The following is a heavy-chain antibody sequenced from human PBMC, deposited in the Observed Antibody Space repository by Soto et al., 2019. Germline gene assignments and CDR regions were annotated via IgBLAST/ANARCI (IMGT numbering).Heavy chain of an antibody. CDR3: ARDLRVGATHGDYFDY. V-gene: IGHV1-18*01. Sequence: WASVKVSCKASGYTFTSYGISWVRQAPGQGLEWMGWISAYNGNTNYAQKLRGRVTMTTDTSTSTAYMELRSLRSDDTAVYYCARDLRVGATHGDYFDYWGQGTLVTVSS. CDR2: ISAYNGNT. CDR1: GYTFTSYG. J-gene: IGHJ4*02. D-gene: IGHD1-26*01.